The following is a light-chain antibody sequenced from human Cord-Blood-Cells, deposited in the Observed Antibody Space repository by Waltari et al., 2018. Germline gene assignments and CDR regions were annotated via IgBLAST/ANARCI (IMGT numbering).Light chain of an antibody. CDR2: EVS. CDR3: CSYAGSRV. V-gene: IGLV2-23*02. J-gene: IGLJ3*02. Sequence: QSALTQPASGSGPPGPPVTISCPVTHSDVGRYNLVSWYQQHTGKAPNLMIYEVSKRPSGVSNRFSGSKSGNTASLTISGLQAEDEADYYCCSYAGSRVFGGGTKLTVL. CDR1: HSDVGRYNL.